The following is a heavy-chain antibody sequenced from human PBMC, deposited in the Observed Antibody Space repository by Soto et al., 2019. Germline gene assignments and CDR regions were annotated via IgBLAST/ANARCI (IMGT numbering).Heavy chain of an antibody. J-gene: IGHJ5*02. CDR1: GYSFIFYA. CDR2: INPGNGNV. V-gene: IGHV1-3*01. Sequence: ASVKVACKASGYSFIFYAMYWVRQAPGQRLEWMGWINPGNGNVKYSQKFQGRVTITRDTSASTAYMELSSLRSEDTAVYYCASGLASETLIYNWFDPWGQGTLVTVSS. CDR3: ASGLASETLIYNWFDP. D-gene: IGHD2-15*01.